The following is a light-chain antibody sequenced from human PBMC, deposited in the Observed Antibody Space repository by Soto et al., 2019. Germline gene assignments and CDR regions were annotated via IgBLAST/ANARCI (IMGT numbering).Light chain of an antibody. CDR1: SSDVGKYNY. J-gene: IGLJ1*01. V-gene: IGLV2-8*01. CDR2: EVN. CDR3: SSYAGTSIPYV. Sequence: QSVLTQPPSASGSPGQSVTISCTGTSSDVGKYNYVSWYQQHPGKAPKLMMFEVNKRPSGVPDRFSGSKSGNTASLAVSGLQAEDEADYYCSSYAGTSIPYVFGTGTKVTVL.